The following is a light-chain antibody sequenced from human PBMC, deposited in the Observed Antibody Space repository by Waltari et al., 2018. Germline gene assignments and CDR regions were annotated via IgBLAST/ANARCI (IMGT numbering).Light chain of an antibody. CDR2: SNR. V-gene: IGLV1-40*01. Sequence: QSVLTQPPSVSAAPGQRVTISCTGSSPNIGGGYDVNWYQQHPGTVPKLLIYSNRDRPSGVPDRCSGSKSRPSASLAISGLQAEDEAYYYCQAFDSGLSGWVFGGGTKLTVL. CDR1: SPNIGGGYD. CDR3: QAFDSGLSGWV. J-gene: IGLJ3*02.